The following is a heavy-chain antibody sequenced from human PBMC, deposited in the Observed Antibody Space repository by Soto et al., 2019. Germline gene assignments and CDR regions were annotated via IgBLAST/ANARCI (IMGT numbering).Heavy chain of an antibody. Sequence: ASVKVSCKTSGYSFTTYGISWVRQAPGQGLEWMGWTSSNNGKTKYAQKFQGRVTMTTDKSTNTVHMELRSLRSGDTAVYYCARTSVAQSEDYFDYWGQETLVTVPS. CDR2: TSSNNGKT. V-gene: IGHV1-18*01. D-gene: IGHD5-12*01. CDR3: ARTSVAQSEDYFDY. J-gene: IGHJ4*02. CDR1: GYSFTTYG.